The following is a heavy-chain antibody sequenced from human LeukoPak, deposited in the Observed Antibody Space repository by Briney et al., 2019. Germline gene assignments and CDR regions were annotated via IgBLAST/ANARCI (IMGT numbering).Heavy chain of an antibody. CDR2: ISGSGGST. CDR1: GFSFSSYA. Sequence: GGSLRLSCAASGFSFSSYAMNWVRQAPGEGLEWVSVISGSGGSTYYADSVKGRFTISRDNSKNTLYLQMNSLRVEDTAVYYCAKDREMNYYDSSGYCDYWGQGTLVTVSS. D-gene: IGHD3-22*01. J-gene: IGHJ4*02. CDR3: AKDREMNYYDSSGYCDY. V-gene: IGHV3-23*01.